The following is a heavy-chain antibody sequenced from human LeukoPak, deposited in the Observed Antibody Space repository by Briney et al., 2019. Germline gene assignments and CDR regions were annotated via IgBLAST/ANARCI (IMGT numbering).Heavy chain of an antibody. Sequence: SETLSLTCTVSGGSISSYYWSWIRQPPGKGLEWIGYIYYSGSTNYNPSLKSRVTISVDTSKNQFSLKLSSVTAADTAVYYCARALVVATMKGDLIHFDYWGQGTLVTVSS. CDR1: GGSISSYY. J-gene: IGHJ4*02. CDR3: ARALVVATMKGDLIHFDY. CDR2: IYYSGST. D-gene: IGHD5-12*01. V-gene: IGHV4-59*08.